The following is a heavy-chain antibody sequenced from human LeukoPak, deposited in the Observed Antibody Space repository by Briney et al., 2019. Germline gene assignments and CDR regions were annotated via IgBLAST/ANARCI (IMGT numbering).Heavy chain of an antibody. CDR3: ATYDQQLAFDN. CDR1: GGSMSSYY. V-gene: IGHV4-4*07. CDR2: MYTSGST. J-gene: IGHJ4*02. D-gene: IGHD6-13*01. Sequence: SETLSLTCTVSGGSMSSYYWSGIRQPAGKGLEWIGRMYTSGSTNYNPSLKSRVTMSIDTSKKHFSLNLDSVTAADTAVYYCATYDQQLAFDNWGQGSLVTVSS.